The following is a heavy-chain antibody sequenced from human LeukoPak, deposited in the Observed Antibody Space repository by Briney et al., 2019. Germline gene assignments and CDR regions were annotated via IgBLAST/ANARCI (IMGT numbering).Heavy chain of an antibody. CDR2: INQGGGDT. CDR1: GFTFRTCW. V-gene: IGHV3-7*01. Sequence: PGGSLRLSCVASGFTFRTCWMSWVRQAPGKGLEWVASINQGGGDTYYVESVKGRFTISRDNAMNSFFLQMNNLRVEDTAVYYCARLLGDRTIYDYWGQGTLVTVSS. J-gene: IGHJ4*02. D-gene: IGHD2-21*01. CDR3: ARLLGDRTIYDY.